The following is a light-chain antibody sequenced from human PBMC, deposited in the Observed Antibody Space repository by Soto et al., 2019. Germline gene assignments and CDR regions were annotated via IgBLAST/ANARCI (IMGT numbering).Light chain of an antibody. J-gene: IGLJ1*01. CDR2: EVN. V-gene: IGLV2-23*02. CDR3: CSYAGTVAYV. CDR1: GSDVGAYNL. Sequence: QSVLPQPASVSGSPGQSITIFCAGTGSDVGAYNLVSWYQQHPGKATKLIICEVNTRPSGISNRFSGSKSGDTASRTISGRQAEDEADYCCCSYAGTVAYVFGTGTKLPVL.